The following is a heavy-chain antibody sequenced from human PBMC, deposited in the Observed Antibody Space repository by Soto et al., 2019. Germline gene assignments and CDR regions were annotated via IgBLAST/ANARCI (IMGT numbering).Heavy chain of an antibody. J-gene: IGHJ6*02. Sequence: SVKVSCKASGGTFSSYAISWVRQAPGQGLEWMGGIIPIFGTANYAQKFQGRVTITADKSTSTAYMELSSLRSEDTAVYYCARGSGWYGGYYYGMDVWGQGTTVTVS. D-gene: IGHD6-19*01. CDR2: IIPIFGTA. CDR3: ARGSGWYGGYYYGMDV. V-gene: IGHV1-69*06. CDR1: GGTFSSYA.